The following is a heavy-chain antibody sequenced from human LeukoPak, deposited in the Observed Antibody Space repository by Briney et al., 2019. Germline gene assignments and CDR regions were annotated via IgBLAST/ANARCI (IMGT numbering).Heavy chain of an antibody. V-gene: IGHV5-51*01. CDR3: ARTHCSSTSCPLPSDY. D-gene: IGHD2-2*01. CDR1: GYSFTSYW. CDR2: IYPGDSDT. Sequence: GGSLKISCKGSGYSFTSYWIGWVRQMPGKGLEWMGIIYPGDSDTRYSPSFQGQVTISADKSISTAYLQWSSLKASDTAMYYCARTHCSSTSCPLPSDYWGQGTLVTVSS. J-gene: IGHJ4*02.